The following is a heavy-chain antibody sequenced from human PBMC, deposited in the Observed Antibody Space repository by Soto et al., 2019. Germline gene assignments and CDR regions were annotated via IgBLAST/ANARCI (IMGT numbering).Heavy chain of an antibody. J-gene: IGHJ4*02. CDR1: GYTFTSYG. Sequence: ASVKVSCKASGYTFTSYGISWVRQAPGQGLEWKGLISAFNCNTNFAQKLHGRVTMTTDTFTSTGYIELRSLISYDTAVYFCSRGAERTVPPTVQRHLDWVLGHWGQGTPVTVSS. CDR3: SRGAERTVPPTVQRHLDWVLGH. D-gene: IGHD3-9*01. V-gene: IGHV1-18*01. CDR2: ISAFNCNT.